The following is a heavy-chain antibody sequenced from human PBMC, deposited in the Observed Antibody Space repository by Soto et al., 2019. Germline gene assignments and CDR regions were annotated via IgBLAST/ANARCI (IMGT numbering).Heavy chain of an antibody. CDR2: IKSKTDGGTI. CDR1: GFTFSKAW. V-gene: IGHV3-15*07. D-gene: IGHD1-1*01. Sequence: EVQLVESGGVLVKPGGSLRLSCAASGFTFSKAWMNWVRQVPGKGLEWVGRIKSKTDGGTIDYAAPVKGRFTISRDDAEKKMYLQMNSLKTEDTGVYSCSTDLEGRTAPGGGHWGQGTLVTVSS. CDR3: STDLEGRTAPGGGH. J-gene: IGHJ4*02.